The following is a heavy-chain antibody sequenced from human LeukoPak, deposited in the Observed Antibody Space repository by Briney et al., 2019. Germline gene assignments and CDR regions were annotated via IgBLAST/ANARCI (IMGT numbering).Heavy chain of an antibody. Sequence: GGSLRLSCAASGFTFSTYWMSWVRQAPGKGLEWVANIKQDGSKKYYVDSVRGRFTISRDNAKNSLYLQMNGLRAEDTAVYYCARDSIDPGVAAAGNYDYWGQGTLVTVSS. V-gene: IGHV3-7*01. D-gene: IGHD6-13*01. J-gene: IGHJ4*02. CDR3: ARDSIDPGVAAAGNYDY. CDR1: GFTFSTYW. CDR2: IKQDGSKK.